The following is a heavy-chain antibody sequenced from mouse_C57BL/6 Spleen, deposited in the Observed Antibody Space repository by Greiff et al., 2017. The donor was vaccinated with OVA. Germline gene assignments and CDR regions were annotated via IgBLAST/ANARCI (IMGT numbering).Heavy chain of an antibody. CDR1: GFTFSSYG. V-gene: IGHV5-6*01. CDR2: ISSGGSYT. CDR3: ARHERYSNYYFDY. Sequence: VQLQQSGGDLVKPGGSLKLSCAASGFTFSSYGMSWVRQTPDKRLEWVATISSGGSYTYYPDSVKGRFTISRDNAKNTLYLQMSSLKSEDTAMYYCARHERYSNYYFDYWGQGTTLTVSS. J-gene: IGHJ2*01. D-gene: IGHD2-5*01.